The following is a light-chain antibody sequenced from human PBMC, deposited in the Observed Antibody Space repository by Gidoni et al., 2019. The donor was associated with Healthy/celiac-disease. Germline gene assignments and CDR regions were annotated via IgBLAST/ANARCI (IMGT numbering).Light chain of an antibody. V-gene: IGLV1-40*01. Sequence: QSVLTQPPSVSGAPGHRVPISCTGSSSNLGAGYDVHWYQHLPGTAPKLLIHGHSSRPSGVPDRFSGSKSGTSASLAITGLQAEDEADYYCQSYDSSLSGYVFGTGTKVTVL. CDR1: SSNLGAGYD. CDR3: QSYDSSLSGYV. J-gene: IGLJ1*01. CDR2: GHS.